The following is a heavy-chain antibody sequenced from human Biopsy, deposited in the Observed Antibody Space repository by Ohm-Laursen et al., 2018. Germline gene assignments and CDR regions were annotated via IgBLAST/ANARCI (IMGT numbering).Heavy chain of an antibody. D-gene: IGHD1/OR15-1a*01. J-gene: IGHJ4*02. V-gene: IGHV3-66*01. Sequence: SLRLSCAASGFTVYNNYMTWVRQAPGKGLEWVSLIYSGGDTRYADSVKGRFTISRDSSKNTLYLQMTSLRAEDTAVYFCVRGWWNRSSLFLDHWGQGSLVTVSS. CDR2: IYSGGDT. CDR1: GFTVYNNY. CDR3: VRGWWNRSSLFLDH.